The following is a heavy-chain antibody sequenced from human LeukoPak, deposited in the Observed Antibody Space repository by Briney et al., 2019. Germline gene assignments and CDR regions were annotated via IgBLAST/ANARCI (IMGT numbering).Heavy chain of an antibody. D-gene: IGHD2-15*01. V-gene: IGHV4-39*01. CDR3: ARRGRGTSGYLDY. Sequence: SETLSLTCTVSGGSINSSSYYWGWIRQPPGKGLEWIGSIYYSGSTYYNPSLKSRVTISVDTSKNQFSLKLSSVTAADTAVYYCARRGRGTSGYLDYWGQGTLVTVSS. CDR1: GGSINSSSYY. CDR2: IYYSGST. J-gene: IGHJ4*02.